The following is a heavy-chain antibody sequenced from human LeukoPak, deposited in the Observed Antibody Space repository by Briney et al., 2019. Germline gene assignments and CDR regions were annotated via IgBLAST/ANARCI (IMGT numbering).Heavy chain of an antibody. V-gene: IGHV4-4*07. CDR3: TRGRHGVGLDS. CDR1: GDSLINNY. Sequence: SETLSLTCTVSGDSLINNYWGWTRQPAGKGLEWIGRIYANGEINYNPSLNNRATLSLDTSKNQFSLNVRSVTAADTAIYYCTRGRHGVGLDSWGQGTLVTVSS. D-gene: IGHD3-3*01. CDR2: IYANGEI. J-gene: IGHJ4*02.